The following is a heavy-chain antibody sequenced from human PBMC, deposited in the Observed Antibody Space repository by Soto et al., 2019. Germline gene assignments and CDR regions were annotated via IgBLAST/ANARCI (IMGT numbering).Heavy chain of an antibody. J-gene: IGHJ6*02. CDR3: ARAAYGSGSYYAPYYYYAMDV. CDR2: IIPIFGTA. D-gene: IGHD3-10*01. V-gene: IGHV1-69*13. CDR1: GGTFSSYA. Sequence: SVKVSCKASGGTFSSYAISWVRQPPGQGLEWMGGIIPIFGTANYAQKFQGRVTITADESTSTAYMELSAVTAADTAVYFCARAAYGSGSYYAPYYYYAMDVWGQGTTVTVSS.